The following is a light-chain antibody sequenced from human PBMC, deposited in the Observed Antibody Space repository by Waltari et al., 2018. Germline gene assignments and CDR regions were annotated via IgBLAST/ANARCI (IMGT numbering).Light chain of an antibody. J-gene: IGLJ3*02. V-gene: IGLV1-40*01. CDR1: GYNVGAGYD. CDR3: QSYDSSLAVWV. Sequence: QSVLTQPPSVSGAPGLTVTISCTGRGYNVGAGYDVHWYQRLPGEAPKLLIFHNSHRPSGVPDRFSGSKSGSSASLAITGLRAEDEGDYFCQSYDSSLAVWVFGGGTKLTVL. CDR2: HNS.